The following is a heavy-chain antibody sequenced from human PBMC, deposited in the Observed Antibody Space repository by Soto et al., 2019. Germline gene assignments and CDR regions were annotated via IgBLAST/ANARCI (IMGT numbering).Heavy chain of an antibody. CDR2: ISYDGSNK. J-gene: IGHJ6*02. CDR1: GFTFSSYG. Sequence: GGSLRLSCAASGFTFSSYGMHWVRQAPGKGLEWGAVISYDGSNKYYADSVKGRFTISRDNSKNTLYLQMNSLRAEDTAVYYCAKNWEVLRPYYYGMDVWGQGTXVTVSS. V-gene: IGHV3-30*18. CDR3: AKNWEVLRPYYYGMDV. D-gene: IGHD1-26*01.